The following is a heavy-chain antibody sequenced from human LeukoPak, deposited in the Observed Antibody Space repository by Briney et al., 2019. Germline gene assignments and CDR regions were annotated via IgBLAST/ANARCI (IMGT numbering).Heavy chain of an antibody. D-gene: IGHD3-10*01. CDR2: IKQDGSEK. Sequence: LPGGSLRLSCAASGFTFSSYRMSWVRQAPGKGLEWVANIKQDGSEKYYVDSVKGRFTISRDNAKNSLYLQMNSLRAEDTAVYYCARGTSYYPEYYYYGMDVWGQGTTVTVSS. CDR1: GFTFSSYR. CDR3: ARGTSYYPEYYYYGMDV. J-gene: IGHJ6*02. V-gene: IGHV3-7*01.